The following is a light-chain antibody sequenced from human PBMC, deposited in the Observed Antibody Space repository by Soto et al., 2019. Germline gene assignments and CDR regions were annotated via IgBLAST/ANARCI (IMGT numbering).Light chain of an antibody. J-gene: IGLJ2*01. CDR1: SSNIGNNY. V-gene: IGLV1-51*01. CDR2: DNN. Sequence: QSVLTQPPSVSAAPGQQVTISCAGSSSNIGNNYVSWYQQLPGTAPKLLIYDNNKRPSGIPDRFSGSNSGTSATLGITGLQTGDEADYYCGTWDSSLSAVVFGGGTKLTVL. CDR3: GTWDSSLSAVV.